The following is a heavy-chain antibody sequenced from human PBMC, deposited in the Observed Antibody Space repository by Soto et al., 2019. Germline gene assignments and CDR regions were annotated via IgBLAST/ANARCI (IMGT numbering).Heavy chain of an antibody. CDR3: ARYDKVVTPTRPFDY. V-gene: IGHV1-18*04. J-gene: IGHJ4*02. CDR2: ISAYNGNT. Sequence: SVKVSCKASGYTFTTYGITWVRQAPGQGLEWMGWISAYNGNTNYAQKLQGRVTMTTDTSTSTAYMELRSLRSDDTAVYYCARYDKVVTPTRPFDYWGQAAQLTLSS. CDR1: GYTFTTYG. D-gene: IGHD2-21*02.